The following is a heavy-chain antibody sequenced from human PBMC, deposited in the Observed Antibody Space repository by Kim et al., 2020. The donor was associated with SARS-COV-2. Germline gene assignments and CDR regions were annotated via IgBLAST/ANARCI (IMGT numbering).Heavy chain of an antibody. CDR2: INTNTGNP. J-gene: IGHJ6*02. V-gene: IGHV7-4-1*02. D-gene: IGHD2-2*01. CDR1: GYTFISYA. CDR3: ASPTTAALEGFYYYYGMDV. Sequence: ASVKVSCKASGYTFISYAMNWVRQAPGQGLEWMGWINTNTGNPTYAQGFTGRFVFSLDTSVSTAYLQISSLKAEDTAVYYCASPTTAALEGFYYYYGMDVWGQGTTVTVSS.